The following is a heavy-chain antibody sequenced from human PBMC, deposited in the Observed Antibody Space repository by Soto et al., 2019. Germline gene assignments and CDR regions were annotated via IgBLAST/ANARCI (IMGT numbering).Heavy chain of an antibody. CDR2: INAGNGNT. Sequence: QVQLVQSGAEVKKPGASVKVSCKASGYTFTSYAMHWVRQAPGQRLEWMGWINAGNGNTKYSQKFQGRVTITRDTSAITAYMELSSLRSEATAVYYCARAGESYYYGSYYYGMDVWGQGTTVTVSS. CDR3: ARAGESYYYGSYYYGMDV. D-gene: IGHD3-10*01. CDR1: GYTFTSYA. J-gene: IGHJ6*02. V-gene: IGHV1-3*01.